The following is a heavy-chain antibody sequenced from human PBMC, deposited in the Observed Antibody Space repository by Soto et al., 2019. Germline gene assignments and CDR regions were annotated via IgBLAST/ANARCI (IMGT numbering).Heavy chain of an antibody. CDR3: ARELPPDL. CDR1: GFTVSSNY. D-gene: IGHD2-15*01. J-gene: IGHJ5*02. V-gene: IGHV3-53*01. Sequence: EVQLVESGGGLIQPGGSLRLSCAASGFTVSSNYMTWVRQAPGKGLEWVSIIWSAGFTYYADSVKVRFTNSRDNSKNTLYLQMNSLRAEDSAVYYCARELPPDLWGQGTLVTVSS. CDR2: IWSAGFT.